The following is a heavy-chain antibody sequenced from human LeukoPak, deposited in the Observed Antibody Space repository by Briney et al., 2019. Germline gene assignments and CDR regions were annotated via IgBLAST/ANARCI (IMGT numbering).Heavy chain of an antibody. CDR1: GGSFSGYY. CDR3: ARRGKDSGDYAVWFDP. D-gene: IGHD4-17*01. CDR2: INNSGST. Sequence: SETLSLTCAVYGGSFSGYYWSWIRQPPGKGLEWIGEINNSGSTNYNPCLKSRVTISVDTSKNQFSMKLSSVTAADTAVYYCARRGKDSGDYAVWFDPWGQGTLVTVSS. J-gene: IGHJ5*02. V-gene: IGHV4-34*01.